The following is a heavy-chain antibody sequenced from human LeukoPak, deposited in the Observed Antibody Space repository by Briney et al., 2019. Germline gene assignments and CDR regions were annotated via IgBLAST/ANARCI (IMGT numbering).Heavy chain of an antibody. V-gene: IGHV3-23*01. D-gene: IGHD3-22*01. CDR3: AKDVYYDSSGQNAFDI. J-gene: IGHJ3*02. CDR1: GFTFSSYA. CDR2: ISGSGGST. Sequence: GGSLRLSCAASGFTFSSYAMSWVRQAPGKGLEWVSAISGSGGSTYYADSVKGRFTVSRDNSKNTLYLQMNSLRAEDTAVYYCAKDVYYDSSGQNAFDIWGQGTMVTVSS.